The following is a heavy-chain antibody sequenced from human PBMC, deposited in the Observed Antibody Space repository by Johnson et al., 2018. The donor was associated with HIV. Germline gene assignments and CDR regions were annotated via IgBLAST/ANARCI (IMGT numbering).Heavy chain of an antibody. D-gene: IGHD2-2*01. J-gene: IGHJ3*01. V-gene: IGHV3-15*01. CDR1: GFTFTDAW. Sequence: VQLVESGGGLVKPGGSLRLSCAVSGFTFTDAWMSWVRQAPGKGLEWVGRIKRKADGGTTDYAAPVKGRFSISRDDSKTTVYLQMTSLKTEDTAVYFCSIDPIFLGYWYHSSPWGQGTMVTVSS. CDR2: IKRKADGGTT. CDR3: SIDPIFLGYWYHSSP.